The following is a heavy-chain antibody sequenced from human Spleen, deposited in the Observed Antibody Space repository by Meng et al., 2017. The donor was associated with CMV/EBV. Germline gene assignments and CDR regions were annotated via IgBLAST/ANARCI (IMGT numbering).Heavy chain of an antibody. CDR2: ISGNGGSR. D-gene: IGHD3-3*01. V-gene: IGHV3-23*01. CDR3: AKGTGTTIFGVVTYGMDV. J-gene: IGHJ6*02. Sequence: GESLKISCAASEFTFSSYAMSWVRQAPGKGLEWVSVISGNGGSRYYADFGKGRFTISRDNSKNTLFLQMNTLRAEDTAIYYCAKGTGTTIFGVVTYGMDVWGQGTRSPSP. CDR1: EFTFSSYA.